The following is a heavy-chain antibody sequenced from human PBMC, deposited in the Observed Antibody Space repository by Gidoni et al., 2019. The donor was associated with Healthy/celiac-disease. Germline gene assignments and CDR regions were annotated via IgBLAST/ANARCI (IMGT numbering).Heavy chain of an antibody. CDR3: APRVGATPAPPDY. D-gene: IGHD1-26*01. CDR1: GFTFSRYA. J-gene: IGHJ4*02. CDR2: ISGSGGST. V-gene: IGHV3-23*01. Sequence: EVQLLESGGGLVQPGGSLRLSLAASGFTFSRYAMSWVRQAPGKGLGWVSAISGSGGSTYYADSVKGRFTISRDNSKNTLYLQMNSLRAEDTAVYYCAPRVGATPAPPDYWGQGTLVTVSS.